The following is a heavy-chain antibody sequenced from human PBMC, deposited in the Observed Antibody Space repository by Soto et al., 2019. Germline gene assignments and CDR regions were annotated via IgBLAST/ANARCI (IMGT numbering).Heavy chain of an antibody. D-gene: IGHD6-6*01. J-gene: IGHJ3*02. CDR2: MNPNSGNT. Sequence: QVQLVQSGAEVKKPGASVKVSCKASGYTFSSYDINWVRQATGQGLEWMRWMNPNSGNTGYAQKFQGRVTMTRNTSISTAYMELSSPRSEDTAVYYCARVRGRFLGARRDAFDIWGQGTMVTVSS. V-gene: IGHV1-8*01. CDR1: GYTFSSYD. CDR3: ARVRGRFLGARRDAFDI.